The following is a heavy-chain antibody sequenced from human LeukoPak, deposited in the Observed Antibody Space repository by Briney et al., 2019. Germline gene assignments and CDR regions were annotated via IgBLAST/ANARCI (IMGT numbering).Heavy chain of an antibody. CDR3: ARDHGGETTVTPGVPFDY. CDR1: GGTFSSYA. J-gene: IGHJ4*02. V-gene: IGHV1-69*13. Sequence: GASVKVSCKASGGTFSSYAISWVRQAPGQGLEWMGGIIPIFGTANYAQKFQGRVTITADESTSTAYMELSSLRSEDTAVYYCARDHGGETTVTPGVPFDYWGQGTLVTVSS. CDR2: IIPIFGTA. D-gene: IGHD4-17*01.